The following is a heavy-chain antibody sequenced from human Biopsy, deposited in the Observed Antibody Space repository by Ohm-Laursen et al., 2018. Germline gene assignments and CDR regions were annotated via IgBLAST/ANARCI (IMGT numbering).Heavy chain of an antibody. Sequence: TLSLTCTVSGGSVSSNTNYWAWIRQPPGKGLEWIGSIFYSGTIYYNPSLKSRVSISVDTSKNQFSLNLNSVTAADTAVYYCARHPTGFWFDPWGQGTLVIVSS. CDR3: ARHPTGFWFDP. V-gene: IGHV4-39*01. J-gene: IGHJ5*02. CDR2: IFYSGTI. CDR1: GGSVSSNTNY.